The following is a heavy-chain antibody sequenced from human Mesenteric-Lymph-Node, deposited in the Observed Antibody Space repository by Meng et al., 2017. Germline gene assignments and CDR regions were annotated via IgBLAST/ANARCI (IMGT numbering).Heavy chain of an antibody. Sequence: ASVKVSCKASGYTFTNYAIHWVRQAPGQRLEWMGWINTGNGNTGYSQKFQGRVTITRDTSASTASMELSSLTSEDTAVYWCSRGTGSGSYLWDYWGQGTLVTVSS. CDR1: GYTFTNYA. CDR2: INTGNGNT. V-gene: IGHV1-3*04. J-gene: IGHJ4*02. D-gene: IGHD3-10*01. CDR3: SRGTGSGSYLWDY.